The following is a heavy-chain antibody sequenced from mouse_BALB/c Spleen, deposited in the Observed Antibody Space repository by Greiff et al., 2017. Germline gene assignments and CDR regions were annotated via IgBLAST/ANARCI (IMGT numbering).Heavy chain of an antibody. J-gene: IGHJ4*01. CDR3: ASLLRSYYYAMDY. CDR1: GFSLTSYG. V-gene: IGHV2-9*02. D-gene: IGHD1-1*01. CDR2: IWAGGST. Sequence: VKVVESGPGLVAPSQSLSITCTVSGFSLTSYGVHWVRQPPGKGLEWLGVIWAGGSTNYNSALMSRLSISKDNSKSQVFLKMNSLQTDDTAMYYCASLLRSYYYAMDYWGQGTSVTVSS.